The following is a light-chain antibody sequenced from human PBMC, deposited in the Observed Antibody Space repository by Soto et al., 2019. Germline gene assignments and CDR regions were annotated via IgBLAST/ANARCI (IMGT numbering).Light chain of an antibody. J-gene: IGKJ4*01. CDR2: DES. Sequence: EIVLTQSPATLSLSPGERAALSCRASQSVSSYLAWYQQKPGQAPRLLIYDESKRAPGIPAWFSGSGSGTDFTLTISSLEPEDFAVYFCQQRSNWPSTFGGGTKVEI. V-gene: IGKV3-11*01. CDR3: QQRSNWPST. CDR1: QSVSSY.